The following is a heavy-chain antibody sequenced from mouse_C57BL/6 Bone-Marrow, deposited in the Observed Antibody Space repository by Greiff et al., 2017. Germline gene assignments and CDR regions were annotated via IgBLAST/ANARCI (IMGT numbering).Heavy chain of an antibody. V-gene: IGHV5-6*01. Sequence: EVMLVESGGDLVKPGGSLKLSCAASGFTFSSYGMSWVRQTPDKRLEWVATISSGGSYTYYPDSVKGRFTISRANAKNPLYLPMSSLKLEDTAMYYCARAEGSWDYFDYGGQGTTLTVSS. J-gene: IGHJ2*01. CDR3: ARAEGSWDYFDY. CDR1: GFTFSSYG. CDR2: ISSGGSYT. D-gene: IGHD4-1*01.